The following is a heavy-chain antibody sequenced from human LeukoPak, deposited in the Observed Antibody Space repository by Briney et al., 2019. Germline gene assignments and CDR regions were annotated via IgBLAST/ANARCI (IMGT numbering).Heavy chain of an antibody. D-gene: IGHD3-22*01. CDR3: ARVGFSGYLHYFDY. J-gene: IGHJ4*02. CDR2: IIPIFGTA. V-gene: IGHV1-69*13. CDR1: GGTFSSYA. Sequence: GASVKVSCKASGGTFSSYAISWVRQAPGQGLEWMGGIIPIFGTANYAQKFQGRVTITADESTSTAYMELSSLRSEDTAVYYCARVGFSGYLHYFDYWGQGTLVTVSS.